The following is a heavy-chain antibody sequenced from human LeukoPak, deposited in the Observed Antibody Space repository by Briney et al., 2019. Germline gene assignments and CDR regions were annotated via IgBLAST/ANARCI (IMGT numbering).Heavy chain of an antibody. CDR1: GGTFSSYA. D-gene: IGHD4-11*01. Sequence: ASVKVSCKASGGTFSSYAISWVRQAPGQGLEWMGGIIPIFGTANYAQKFQGKVTITADKSTSTAYMELSSLRSEDTAVYYCARDSEGTTSWYYYYYMDVWGKGTTVTVSS. J-gene: IGHJ6*03. CDR3: ARDSEGTTSWYYYYYMDV. V-gene: IGHV1-69*06. CDR2: IIPIFGTA.